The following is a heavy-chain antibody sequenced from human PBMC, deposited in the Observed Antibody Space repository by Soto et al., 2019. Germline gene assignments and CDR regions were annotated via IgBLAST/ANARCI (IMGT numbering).Heavy chain of an antibody. Sequence: ASVKVSCKASGYTFTSYAMHWVRQAPGQRLEWMGWINAGNGNTEYSQKFQGRVTMTRDTSTSTVYMELSSLRSEDTAVYYCARGELYYDILTGYFDYWGQGTLVTVSS. D-gene: IGHD3-9*01. CDR3: ARGELYYDILTGYFDY. CDR2: INAGNGNT. V-gene: IGHV1-3*01. J-gene: IGHJ4*02. CDR1: GYTFTSYA.